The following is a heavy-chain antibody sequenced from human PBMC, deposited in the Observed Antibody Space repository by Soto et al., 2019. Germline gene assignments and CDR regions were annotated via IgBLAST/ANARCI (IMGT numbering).Heavy chain of an antibody. CDR1: GVTVSTKY. D-gene: IGHD2-15*01. CDR3: TRDDVYVEVGGCHAISTVV. J-gene: IGHJ6*03. Sequence: GGSLRLSCAASGVTVSTKYMSWVRQAPGKGLEWVSLIQSGGSTYYAGSVEGRFTISRDNSENMLFLQMNSLRVEDTAMYYCTRDDVYVEVGGCHAISTVVWGTGTMVTVFS. CDR2: IQSGGST. V-gene: IGHV3-66*01.